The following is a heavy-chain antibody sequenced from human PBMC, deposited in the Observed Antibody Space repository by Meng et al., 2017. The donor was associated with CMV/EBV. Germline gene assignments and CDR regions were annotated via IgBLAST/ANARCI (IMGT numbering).Heavy chain of an antibody. D-gene: IGHD3-22*01. CDR3: ARVISLDYYYDSSGYYRDY. V-gene: IGHV3-21*01. Sequence: GESLKISCAASGFTFSSYSMNWVRQAPGKGLECVSSISSSSSYIYYADSVKGRFTISRDNAKNSLYLQMNSLRAEDTAVYYCARVISLDYYYDSSGYYRDYWGQGTLVTVSS. CDR2: ISSSSSYI. CDR1: GFTFSSYS. J-gene: IGHJ4*02.